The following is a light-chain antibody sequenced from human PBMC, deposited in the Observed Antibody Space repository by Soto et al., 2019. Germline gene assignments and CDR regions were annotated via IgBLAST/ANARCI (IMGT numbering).Light chain of an antibody. V-gene: IGKV3-20*01. CDR2: GAS. CDR1: QRVSSSY. J-gene: IGKJ1*01. CDR3: QQYGSSPRT. Sequence: EIVLTQSPGTLSLSPGERATLSCRASQRVSSSYLAWYQHKPGQAPRLLIDGASSRATGIPDRFSGSGSGTDFTLTISRLEPEDFAVYYCQQYGSSPRTFGQGTKVEIK.